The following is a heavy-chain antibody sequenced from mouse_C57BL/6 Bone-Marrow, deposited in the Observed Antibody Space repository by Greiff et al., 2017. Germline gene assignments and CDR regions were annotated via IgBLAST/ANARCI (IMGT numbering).Heavy chain of an antibody. CDR1: GFSLSTIGMG. D-gene: IGHD1-1*01. CDR3: ARIYYAGSSVWYFDF. V-gene: IGHV8-8*01. CDR2: ISWDDDK. J-gene: IGHJ1*03. Sequence: QVTLKVSGPGILQPSQTLSLTCSFSGFSLSTIGMGVGWIRQPSGKGLEWLAHISWDDDKYYNPALKSRLTISKDTSKNQVFLKIANVDTAGTATYYSARIYYAGSSVWYFDFWGKGTTLTVSS.